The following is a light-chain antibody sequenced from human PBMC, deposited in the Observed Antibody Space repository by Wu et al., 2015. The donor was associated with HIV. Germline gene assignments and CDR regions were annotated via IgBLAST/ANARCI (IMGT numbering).Light chain of an antibody. CDR2: NTS. Sequence: EVVLTQSPATLSLSPGERATLSCRASQSVNNNYLAWHQQKPGQVPRTVIFNTSNRASGIPDRFSGRGSGTEFTLTINRLEPEDFAVYYCQQYGSFPYTFGPGPRWRSN. V-gene: IGKV3-20*01. CDR1: QSVNNNY. CDR3: QQYGSFPYT. J-gene: IGKJ2*01.